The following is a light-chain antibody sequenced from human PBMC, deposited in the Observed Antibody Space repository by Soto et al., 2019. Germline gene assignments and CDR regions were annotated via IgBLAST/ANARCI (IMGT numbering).Light chain of an antibody. J-gene: IGLJ3*02. CDR2: SNY. CDR1: DSNIGAGYD. Sequence: QSVLTQPPSVSGAPGQTVTISCIGSDSNIGAGYDLHWYQQVPGTAPKLLIHSNYLRASGVPDRFSASKSVTSASLAIIGLQADDEADYYCQSYDTRLGDWVFGGGTKVTVL. CDR3: QSYDTRLGDWV. V-gene: IGLV1-40*01.